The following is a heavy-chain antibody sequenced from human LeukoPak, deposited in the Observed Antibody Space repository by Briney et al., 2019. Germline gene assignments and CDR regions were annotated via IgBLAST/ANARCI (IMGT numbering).Heavy chain of an antibody. CDR3: AGDYGDYGGYY. Sequence: GGSLSLSCAASGFTFNSYSMNWVRQAPGKGLEWVSSISSSSSYIYYADSVKGRFTISRDNAKNSLYLQMNSLRAEDTAVYYCAGDYGDYGGYYWGQGTLVTVSS. V-gene: IGHV3-21*01. J-gene: IGHJ4*02. CDR1: GFTFNSYS. CDR2: ISSSSSYI. D-gene: IGHD4-17*01.